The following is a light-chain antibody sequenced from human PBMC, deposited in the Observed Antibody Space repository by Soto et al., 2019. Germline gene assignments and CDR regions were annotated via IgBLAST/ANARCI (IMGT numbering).Light chain of an antibody. Sequence: DIVMTQSPLALPVTPGEPASISCGSSPTLHRNVFSYLDWYQQKPGQSPQLLIYLGSNRASGVPDRFSGSGSGTDFTLKISRVEADDAGVYYCMQGLQSPYTFGQGTTGDIK. CDR3: MQGLQSPYT. V-gene: IGKV2-28*01. J-gene: IGKJ2*01. CDR1: PTLHRNVFSY. CDR2: LGS.